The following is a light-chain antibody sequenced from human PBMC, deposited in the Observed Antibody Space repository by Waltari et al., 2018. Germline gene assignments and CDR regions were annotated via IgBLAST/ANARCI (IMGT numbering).Light chain of an antibody. V-gene: IGKV3-15*01. J-gene: IGKJ4*01. Sequence: EVVMTQSQATLSVSPGERVTLSCKASQSIDNNLSWYQQTPGQAPRLPSYGASTRASGVPARFSGSGSGTEFTLTISSLQSEDCAVFYCQQYNRWPPLTFGGGTKVEIK. CDR2: GAS. CDR1: QSIDNN. CDR3: QQYNRWPPLT.